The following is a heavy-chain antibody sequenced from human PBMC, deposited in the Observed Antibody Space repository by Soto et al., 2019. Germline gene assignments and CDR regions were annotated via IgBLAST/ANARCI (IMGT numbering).Heavy chain of an antibody. J-gene: IGHJ3*02. CDR2: IYYSGST. D-gene: IGHD3-9*01. CDR3: ERGTPVLRYFVWSAGFDI. Sequence: SEPLSLTCTVSGGSISSYYWSWIRQPPGKGLEWIGYIYYSGSTNYNPSLKSRVTISVDTSKNQFSLKLSSVTAADTAVYYCERGTPVLRYFVWSAGFDIWGQGTMLTVSS. CDR1: GGSISSYY. V-gene: IGHV4-59*01.